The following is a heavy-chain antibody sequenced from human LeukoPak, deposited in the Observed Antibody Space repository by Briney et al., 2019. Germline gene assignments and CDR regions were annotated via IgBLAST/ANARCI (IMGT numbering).Heavy chain of an antibody. CDR3: AREVAATGLIAFDI. D-gene: IGHD2-15*01. J-gene: IGHJ3*02. Sequence: SVKVSCKASGGTFSSYAISWVRQAPGQGLEWMGGIIPIFGTANYAQKFQGRVTITADESTSTAYMELSSLRSDDTAVYYCAREVAATGLIAFDIWGQGTMVTVSS. CDR1: GGTFSSYA. CDR2: IIPIFGTA. V-gene: IGHV1-69*13.